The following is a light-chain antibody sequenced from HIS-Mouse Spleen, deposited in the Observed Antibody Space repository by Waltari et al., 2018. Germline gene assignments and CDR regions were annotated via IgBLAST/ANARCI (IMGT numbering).Light chain of an antibody. CDR1: QSVSSN. V-gene: IGKV3-15*01. CDR2: GAS. Sequence: EIVMTHSPATLSVSPGERATLSCRASQSVSSNLAWYQQKPGQAPRLLIHGASTRATGIPARFSGSGSGTEFTLTISSMQSEDFAVYYCQQYNNWWTFGQGTKVEIK. CDR3: QQYNNWWT. J-gene: IGKJ1*01.